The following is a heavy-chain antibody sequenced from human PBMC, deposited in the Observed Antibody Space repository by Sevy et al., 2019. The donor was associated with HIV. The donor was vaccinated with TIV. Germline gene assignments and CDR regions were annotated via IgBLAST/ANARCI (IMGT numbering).Heavy chain of an antibody. D-gene: IGHD1-1*01. CDR2: VHYSGTT. V-gene: IGHV4-59*01. CDR3: ARYTGTYHAY. CDR1: GGSLSNYY. J-gene: IGHJ4*02. Sequence: SETLSLTCTVSGGSLSNYYWSWVRQPPGKGLERIGLVHYSGTTTHNPSLKSRVTISEDTSKNQFSLKLSSVTAADTAIYYCARYTGTYHAYWGQGSLVTVSS.